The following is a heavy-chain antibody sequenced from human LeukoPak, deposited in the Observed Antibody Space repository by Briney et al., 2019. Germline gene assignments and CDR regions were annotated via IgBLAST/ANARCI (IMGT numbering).Heavy chain of an antibody. CDR3: ARAGSSWYYFDY. V-gene: IGHV3-7*01. CDR1: GFTFSNYW. D-gene: IGHD6-13*01. Sequence: KPGGSLRLSCAASGFTFSNYWMSWVRQAPGKGLEWVANIKQDGSEKYYVDSVKSRFTISRDNAKNSLYLQMNSLRAEDTAVYYCARAGSSWYYFDYWGQGTLVTVSS. J-gene: IGHJ4*02. CDR2: IKQDGSEK.